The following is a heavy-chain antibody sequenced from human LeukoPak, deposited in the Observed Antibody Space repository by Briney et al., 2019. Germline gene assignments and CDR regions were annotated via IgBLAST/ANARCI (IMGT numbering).Heavy chain of an antibody. D-gene: IGHD2-2*01. J-gene: IGHJ4*02. CDR3: ARDDCVSTCCSSDY. CDR1: GFTFDDYA. Sequence: PGGSLRLSCAASGFTFDDYAMSWVRQALRKGLEWVSGIDWNGGSTRYADSVRGRFTISRDNAKNSLFLQMNSLRAEDTASYYCARDDCVSTCCSSDYWGQGTLVTVSS. CDR2: IDWNGGST. V-gene: IGHV3-20*04.